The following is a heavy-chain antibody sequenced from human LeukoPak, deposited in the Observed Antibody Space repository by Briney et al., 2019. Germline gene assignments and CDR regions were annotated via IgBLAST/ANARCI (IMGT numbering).Heavy chain of an antibody. CDR2: IYTSGST. CDR3: AREGSMALMDYYYYMDV. J-gene: IGHJ6*03. CDR1: GGSISSYY. V-gene: IGHV4-4*07. D-gene: IGHD2/OR15-2a*01. Sequence: SETLSLTCTVSGGSISSYYWSWIRQPAGKGLEWLGRIYTSGSTNYNPSLKSRVTMSVDTSKNQFSLKLSSVTAADTAVYYCAREGSMALMDYYYYMDVWGKGTTVTVSS.